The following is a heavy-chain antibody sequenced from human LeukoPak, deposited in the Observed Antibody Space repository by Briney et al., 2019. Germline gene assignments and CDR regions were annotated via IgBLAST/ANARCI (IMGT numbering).Heavy chain of an antibody. V-gene: IGHV3-7*05. CDR3: ARDCGSDCSQAFDI. J-gene: IGHJ3*02. D-gene: IGHD2-21*02. CDR1: GFTFSSYW. CDR2: IKQDGTQR. Sequence: GGSLRLSCAASGFTFSSYWMSWVRQAPGRGLEWVADIKQDGTQRYYVDSVEGRITISRDNVKNSLYLQMNSLRVEDTAVYYCARDCGSDCSQAFDIWGQGTMVTVSS.